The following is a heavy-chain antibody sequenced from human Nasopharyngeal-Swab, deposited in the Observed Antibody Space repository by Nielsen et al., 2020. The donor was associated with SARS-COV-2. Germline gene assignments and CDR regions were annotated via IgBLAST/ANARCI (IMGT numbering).Heavy chain of an antibody. Sequence: WVRQAPGQGLEWMGGIIPIFGTANYAQKFQGRVTITADESTSTAYMELSSLRSEDTAVYYCARDGHSSGLGYWGQGTLVTVSS. D-gene: IGHD6-19*01. J-gene: IGHJ4*02. V-gene: IGHV1-69*01. CDR3: ARDGHSSGLGY. CDR2: IIPIFGTA.